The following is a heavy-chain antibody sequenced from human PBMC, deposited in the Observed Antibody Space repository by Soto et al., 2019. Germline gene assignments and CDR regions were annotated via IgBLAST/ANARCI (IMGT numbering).Heavy chain of an antibody. CDR1: GFTFSEYE. V-gene: IGHV3-48*03. CDR2: IGKNGRDI. J-gene: IGHJ6*02. Sequence: HPGGSLRLSCEVSGFTFSEYEFNWVRQAPGKGLEWVSYIGKNGRDIYDADSVKGRFTISRDDDKSTLYLEMNSLRAEDTAVYYCVRAPGPMYYAMDAWGQGTMVTVSS. CDR3: VRAPGPMYYAMDA. D-gene: IGHD2-8*01.